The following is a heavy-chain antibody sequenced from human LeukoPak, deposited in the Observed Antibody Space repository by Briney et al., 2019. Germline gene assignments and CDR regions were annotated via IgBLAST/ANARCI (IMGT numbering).Heavy chain of an antibody. D-gene: IGHD5-18*01. CDR1: GYTFTSYY. J-gene: IGHJ4*02. CDR2: INPIGGTT. Sequence: GASVKVSCKASGYTFTSYYMHWVRQAPGQGLEWMGIINPIGGTTSYAQPFQGRVTMTRDTSTSTVYMELSSLRSEDTAVYYCARDPSVSGYSFGYFDYWGQGTLVTVSS. CDR3: ARDPSVSGYSFGYFDY. V-gene: IGHV1-46*01.